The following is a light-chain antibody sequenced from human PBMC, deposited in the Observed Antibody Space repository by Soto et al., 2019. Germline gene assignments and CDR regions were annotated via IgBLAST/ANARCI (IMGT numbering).Light chain of an antibody. J-gene: IGLJ1*01. Sequence: QSALTQPASVSGSLGRSITISCTGTSSDVGGYNFVSWYQQHPGKAPKLMIYDVSNRPSGVSNRFSGSKSGNTASLTISGLLAEDEADYYCTSYTSRLNYVFGTGTKLTVL. CDR1: SSDVGGYNF. V-gene: IGLV2-14*01. CDR3: TSYTSRLNYV. CDR2: DVS.